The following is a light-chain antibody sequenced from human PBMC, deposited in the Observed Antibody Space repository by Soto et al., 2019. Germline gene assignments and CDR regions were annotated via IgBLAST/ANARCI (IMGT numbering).Light chain of an antibody. J-gene: IGKJ1*01. CDR1: QTISVS. CDR2: DAS. V-gene: IGKV1-5*01. CDR3: QQYDKFST. Sequence: IQMTQSPSTLSSSVGDTVTITCRASQTISVSLAWYQQKPGKAPNLLIYDASTLQGGVPSRFSGSGSGTEFTLTVTSLQPEDFATYFSQQYDKFSTFGHGTKVEIX.